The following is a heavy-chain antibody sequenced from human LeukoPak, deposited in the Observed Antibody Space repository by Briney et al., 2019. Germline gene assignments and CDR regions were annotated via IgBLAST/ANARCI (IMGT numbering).Heavy chain of an antibody. J-gene: IGHJ5*02. CDR2: MYYSGSS. V-gene: IGHV4-59*12. D-gene: IGHD3-10*01. CDR1: GGSIRGYY. CDR3: ARERLAMVRGVIPKEAWGWFNP. Sequence: SETLSLTCTVSGGSIRGYYWSWIRQPPGKGLEWIAHMYYSGSSKYNPYLKSRATISRDTSKNQFSLDLRSVTAADTAVYYCARERLAMVRGVIPKEAWGWFNPWGQGTLVTVSS.